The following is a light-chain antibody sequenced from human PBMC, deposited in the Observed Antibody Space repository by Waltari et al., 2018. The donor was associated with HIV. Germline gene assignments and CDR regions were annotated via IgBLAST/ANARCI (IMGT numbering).Light chain of an antibody. Sequence: DIQMTQSPSSLSASVGDRVTITCRASQPIGNDLGWYQQKPGKAPKRLIYAASSLQSGVPSRFSGSGSGTDFTLTFSSLGPDDYATYYCQPHNSYPRTFGQGTKVEV. CDR3: QPHNSYPRT. CDR2: AAS. CDR1: QPIGND. V-gene: IGKV1-17*01. J-gene: IGKJ1*01.